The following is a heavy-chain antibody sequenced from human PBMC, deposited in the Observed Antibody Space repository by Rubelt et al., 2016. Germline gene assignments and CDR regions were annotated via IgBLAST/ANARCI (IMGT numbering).Heavy chain of an antibody. CDR3: ARGLLWFGEPFYYGMDV. CDR1: GGSFSGYY. J-gene: IGHJ6*02. CDR2: INHSGST. V-gene: IGHV4-34*01. Sequence: QVQLQQWGAGLLKPSETLSLTCAVYGGSFSGYYWSWIRQPPGKGLEWIGEINHSGSTNYNPSLKRRVTISVDTSKNQFSLELSSVTAADTAVYYCARGLLWFGEPFYYGMDVWGQGTTVTVSS. D-gene: IGHD3-10*01.